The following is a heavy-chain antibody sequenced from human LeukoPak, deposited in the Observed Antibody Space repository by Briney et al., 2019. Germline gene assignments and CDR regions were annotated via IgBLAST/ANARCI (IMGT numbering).Heavy chain of an antibody. CDR2: INPNSGGT. D-gene: IGHD2-2*02. CDR1: GYTFTGYY. CDR3: ARASVVPAAIPDY. Sequence: ASVKVSCKASGYTFTGYYMHWVRQAPGQGLEWMGWINPNSGGTNYAQKLQGRVTMTTDTSTSTAYMELRSLRSDDTAVYYCARASVVPAAIPDYWGQGTLVTVSS. V-gene: IGHV1-2*02. J-gene: IGHJ4*02.